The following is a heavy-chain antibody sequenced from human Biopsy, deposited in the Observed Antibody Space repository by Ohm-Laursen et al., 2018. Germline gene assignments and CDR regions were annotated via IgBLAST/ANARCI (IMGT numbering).Heavy chain of an antibody. CDR1: GGTFSNYG. V-gene: IGHV1-69*06. CDR3: ATKLTGYFHH. J-gene: IGHJ1*01. Sequence: EAPVKVSCNAPGGTFSNYGVNWVRQAPGQGLEWLGGNIPILGTGNYAQKFQDRVTVAADTSTSTATMELRSLRSDDTAVYYCATKLTGYFHHWGQGTLVIVSS. D-gene: IGHD3-9*01. CDR2: NIPILGTG.